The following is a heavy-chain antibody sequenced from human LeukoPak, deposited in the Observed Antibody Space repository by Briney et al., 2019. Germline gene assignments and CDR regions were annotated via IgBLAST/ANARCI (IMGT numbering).Heavy chain of an antibody. V-gene: IGHV3-48*02. J-gene: IGHJ4*02. CDR1: GFTFSTNS. CDR3: ARDTNWGFDY. Sequence: GGSLRLSCAASGFTFSTNSMNWVRQAPGKGLEWISYITSTSSAKYYADSVKGRFPISRDNAKNLLYLQMNSLRDEDTALYYCARDTNWGFDYWGQGTLVTVSS. CDR2: ITSTSSAK. D-gene: IGHD7-27*01.